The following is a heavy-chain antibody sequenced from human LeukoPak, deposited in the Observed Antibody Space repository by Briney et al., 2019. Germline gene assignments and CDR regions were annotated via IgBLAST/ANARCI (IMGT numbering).Heavy chain of an antibody. J-gene: IGHJ4*02. CDR1: GGSISSSNW. Sequence: SGTLSLTCAVSGGSISSSNWWSWVRQPPGKGLEWIGEIYHSGSTNYNPSLKSRVTISVDTSKNQFSLKLSSVTAADTAVYYCATLKNRIGYCSGGSCYPGRPFDYWGQGTLVTVSS. CDR3: ATLKNRIGYCSGGSCYPGRPFDY. CDR2: IYHSGST. D-gene: IGHD2-15*01. V-gene: IGHV4-4*02.